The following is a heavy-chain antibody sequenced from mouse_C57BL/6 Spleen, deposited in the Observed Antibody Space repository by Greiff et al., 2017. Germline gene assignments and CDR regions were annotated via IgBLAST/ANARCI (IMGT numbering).Heavy chain of an antibody. CDR2: ISDGGSYT. Sequence: EVMLVESGGGLVKPGGSLKLSCAASGFTFSSYAMSWVRQTPEKRLEWVATISDGGSYTYYPDNVKGRFTISRDNAKNNLYLQMSHLKSEDTAMYYGAREDYSNYGYVDYWGQGTTLTVSS. V-gene: IGHV5-4*01. D-gene: IGHD2-5*01. CDR3: AREDYSNYGYVDY. CDR1: GFTFSSYA. J-gene: IGHJ2*01.